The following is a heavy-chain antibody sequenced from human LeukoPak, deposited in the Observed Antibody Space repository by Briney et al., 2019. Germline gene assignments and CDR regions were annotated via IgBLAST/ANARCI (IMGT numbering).Heavy chain of an antibody. CDR2: IYYSGST. CDR1: GASITSYY. Sequence: SETLSLTCAVSGASITSYYWTWIRQPPGKGLQWIGYIYYSGSTSYNPSLKSRVTISVDTSKNQFSLKLTSVTAADTAVYYCARIYYSSSYDYWYFDLWGRGTLVTVSS. V-gene: IGHV4-59*01. J-gene: IGHJ2*01. D-gene: IGHD6-13*01. CDR3: ARIYYSSSYDYWYFDL.